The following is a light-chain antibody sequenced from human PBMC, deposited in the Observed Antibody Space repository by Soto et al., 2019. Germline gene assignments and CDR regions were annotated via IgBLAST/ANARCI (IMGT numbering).Light chain of an antibody. CDR2: DAS. CDR3: QQRSNWPPLT. Sequence: EVVMTQSPATLSVSPWERATLSCRASQSVTSNYLAWYQQKPGQAPRLLIYDASNRATGIPARFSGSGSGTDFTLTISSLEPEDFAVYYCQQRSNWPPLTFGGGTKVDIK. V-gene: IGKV3-11*01. J-gene: IGKJ4*01. CDR1: QSVTSNY.